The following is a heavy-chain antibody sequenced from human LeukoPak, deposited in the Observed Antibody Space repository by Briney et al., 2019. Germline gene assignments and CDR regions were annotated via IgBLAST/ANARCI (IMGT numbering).Heavy chain of an antibody. CDR2: INPDGRDT. CDR1: GFTFNRCW. CDR3: TSWGDTTAEYFQR. D-gene: IGHD2-21*02. V-gene: IGHV3-7*01. J-gene: IGHJ1*01. Sequence: GGSLRLSCVVSGFTFNRCWMNWVRQAPEKGLEWVAHINPDGRDTYYVDSVKGRFTISRDNAQNSMYLQMNSLRVEDTAVYYCTSWGDTTAEYFQRWGQGTLVTVSS.